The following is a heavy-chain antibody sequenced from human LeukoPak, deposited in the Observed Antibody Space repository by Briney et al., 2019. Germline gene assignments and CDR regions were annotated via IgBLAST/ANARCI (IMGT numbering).Heavy chain of an antibody. V-gene: IGHV4-39*07. Sequence: SETLSLTCTVSGGSISSSSYYWGWIRQPPGKGLEWIGSIYYRGSTYYNPSLKSRVTISVDTSKNQFSLKLSSVTAADTAVYYCARDEYYDGWFDPWGQGTLVTVSS. J-gene: IGHJ5*02. CDR3: ARDEYYDGWFDP. CDR2: IYYRGST. CDR1: GGSISSSSYY. D-gene: IGHD3-22*01.